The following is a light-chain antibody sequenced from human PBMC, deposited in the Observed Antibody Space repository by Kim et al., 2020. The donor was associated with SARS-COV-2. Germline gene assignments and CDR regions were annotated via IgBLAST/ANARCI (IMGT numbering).Light chain of an antibody. CDR1: QSVSSY. CDR3: QQRSNWPPLT. Sequence: SPGERAPLSCRASQSVSSYLAWYQQTPGQAPRLLIYDASNRATGIPARFSGSGSGTDFTLTISSLEPEDFAVYYCQQRSNWPPLTFGGGTKVEIK. CDR2: DAS. J-gene: IGKJ4*01. V-gene: IGKV3-11*01.